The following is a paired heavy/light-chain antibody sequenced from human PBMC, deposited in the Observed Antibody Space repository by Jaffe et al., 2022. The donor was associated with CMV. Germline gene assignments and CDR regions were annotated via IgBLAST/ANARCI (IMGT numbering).Light chain of an antibody. V-gene: IGKV2-29*02. CDR3: MQGIYLPHT. CDR2: EVS. J-gene: IGKJ2*01. Sequence: DVVMTQTPLSLSVTPGQPASISCKSSRSLLHSNGKTYLYWYLQKPGRSPQLLIYEVSSRFSGVPDRFSGRGSGTDFTLKISRMEAEDVGVYFCMQGIYLPHTFGQGTKLEIK. CDR1: RSLLHSNGKTY.
Heavy chain of an antibody. J-gene: IGHJ6*02. V-gene: IGHV3-7*01. CDR1: GFTFSNYW. Sequence: EVQLVESGGGLVQPGGSLRLSCAASGFTFSNYWMSWVRQAPGKGLEWVANIKQDGSERYYVDSVKGRFTISRDNAKNSLSLQMNSLSAEDTAVYYCASLYTSAWYSSPYYYGVDAMDVWGQGTTVTVSS. D-gene: IGHD6-13*01. CDR2: IKQDGSER. CDR3: ASLYTSAWYSSPYYYGVDAMDV.